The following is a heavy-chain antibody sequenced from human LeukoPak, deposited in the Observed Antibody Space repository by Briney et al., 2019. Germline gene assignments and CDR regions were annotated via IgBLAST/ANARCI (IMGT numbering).Heavy chain of an antibody. CDR3: ARGPQYCSGGSCYLRRAWFDP. CDR1: GGSISSYY. D-gene: IGHD2-15*01. J-gene: IGHJ5*02. CDR2: IYTSGST. Sequence: SETLSLTCTVSGGSISSYYWSWIRQPAGKGLEWIGRIYTSGSTNYNPSLKSRVTMSVDTSKNQFSLKLSSVTAADTAVYYCARGPQYCSGGSCYLRRAWFDPWGQGTLVTVSS. V-gene: IGHV4-4*07.